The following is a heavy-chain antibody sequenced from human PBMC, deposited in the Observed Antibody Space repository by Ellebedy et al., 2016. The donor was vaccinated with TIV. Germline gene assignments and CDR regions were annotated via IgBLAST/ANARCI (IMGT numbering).Heavy chain of an antibody. CDR3: ASELVGTTDFDY. CDR2: IWHDGSHS. Sequence: GESLKISCAASGFTFSIYGMHWVRQAPGKGLEWVGIIWHDGSHSYYADSVKGRFTNSRDNSKNTVDLQMNSLRADDTAVYYCASELVGTTDFDYWGQGTLVTVSS. D-gene: IGHD1-26*01. V-gene: IGHV3-33*01. J-gene: IGHJ4*02. CDR1: GFTFSIYG.